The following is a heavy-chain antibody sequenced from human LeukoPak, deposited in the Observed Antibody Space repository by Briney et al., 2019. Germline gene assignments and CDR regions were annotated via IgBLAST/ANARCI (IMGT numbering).Heavy chain of an antibody. CDR3: TGGMDYDSSGYQLDY. V-gene: IGHV3-30*03. J-gene: IGHJ4*02. Sequence: GGSLRLSCAASGFTFSSYGMHWVRQAPGKGLEWVAVISYDGSNKYYADSVKGRFTISRDNSKNTLYLQMNSLRAEDTAVYYCTGGMDYDSSGYQLDYWGQGTLVTVSS. CDR2: ISYDGSNK. D-gene: IGHD3-22*01. CDR1: GFTFSSYG.